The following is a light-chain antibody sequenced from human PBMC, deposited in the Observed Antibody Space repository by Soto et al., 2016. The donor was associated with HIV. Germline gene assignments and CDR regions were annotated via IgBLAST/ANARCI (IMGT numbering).Light chain of an antibody. CDR3: IQSVQLPH. CDR1: QSLLHSDGKTY. J-gene: IGKJ2*01. Sequence: DTVMTQTPLSLSVTPGQPASISCKSNQSLLHSDGKTYLSWYLQKPGQPPHLLIYEVSNRFSGVPIRFSGSGSGTDFTLKISRVEAEGYWGFITGIQSVQLPHFGQGTKLEIK. V-gene: IGKV2D-29*01. CDR2: EVS.